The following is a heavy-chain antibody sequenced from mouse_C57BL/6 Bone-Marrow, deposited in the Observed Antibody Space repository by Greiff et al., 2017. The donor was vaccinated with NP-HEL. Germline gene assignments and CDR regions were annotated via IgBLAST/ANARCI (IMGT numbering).Heavy chain of an antibody. J-gene: IGHJ2*01. CDR1: GFNIKNTY. CDR2: IDPANGNT. D-gene: IGHD1-1*01. V-gene: IGHV14-3*01. Sequence: EVKLMESVAELVRPGASVKLSCTASGFNIKNTYMHWVKQRPEQGLEWIGRIDPANGNTKYAPKFQGKATITADTSSSTAYMQLSSLTSEDSAVYYCARGDTDNYFDYWGQGTTLTVSS. CDR3: ARGDTDNYFDY.